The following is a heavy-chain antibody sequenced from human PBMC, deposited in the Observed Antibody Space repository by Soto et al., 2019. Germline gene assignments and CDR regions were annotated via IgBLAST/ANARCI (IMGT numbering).Heavy chain of an antibody. CDR2: INHSGST. V-gene: IGHV4-34*01. CDR3: ARGPREALSSSSPSYHYGMDV. D-gene: IGHD6-13*01. Sequence: QVQLQQWGAGLLKPSETLSLTCAVYGGSFSGYYWSWIRQPPGKGLEWIGEINHSGSTNYNPSLKSRVTISVDTSKNQFSLKLSSVTAADTAVYYCARGPREALSSSSPSYHYGMDVWGQGTTVTVSS. J-gene: IGHJ6*02. CDR1: GGSFSGYY.